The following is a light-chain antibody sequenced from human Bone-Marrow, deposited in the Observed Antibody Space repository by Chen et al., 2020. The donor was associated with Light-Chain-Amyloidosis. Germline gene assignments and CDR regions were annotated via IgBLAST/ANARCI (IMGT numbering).Light chain of an antibody. CDR1: NIGSTR. CDR2: DDS. J-gene: IGLJ3*02. Sequence: SYVLTQPSSVSVAPGQTDTIACGGNNIGSTRVHWYQQKPGQAPLLVVYDDSDRPSGIPERLSGSNSGNTATLTISRVEAGDEADYYCQVWDRSSDRPVFGGGTKLTVL. CDR3: QVWDRSSDRPV. V-gene: IGLV3-21*02.